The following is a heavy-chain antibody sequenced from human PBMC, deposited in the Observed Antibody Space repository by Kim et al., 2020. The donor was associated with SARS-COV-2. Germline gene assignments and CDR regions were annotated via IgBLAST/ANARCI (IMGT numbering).Heavy chain of an antibody. V-gene: IGHV4-31*03. CDR1: GGSISRGGYH. Sequence: SETLSLTCIVSGGSISRGGYHWSWIRQHPGKGLEWIGYIYYSGSISYIPSYNPSLKSRVAILLETSKNQFSLNLTSVTAADTAVYYCARAPIWFGELGWFDSWGQGPLVTVSS. J-gene: IGHJ5*01. CDR3: ARAPIWFGELGWFDS. D-gene: IGHD3-10*01. CDR2: IYYSGSISYIP.